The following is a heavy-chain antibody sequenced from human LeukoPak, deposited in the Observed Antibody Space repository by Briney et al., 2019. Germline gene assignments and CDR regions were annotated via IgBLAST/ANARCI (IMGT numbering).Heavy chain of an antibody. CDR2: INSDGSST. D-gene: IGHD4/OR15-4a*01. Sequence: PGGSLRLSCAASGFTFSSYWMHWVRQAPGKGLVWVSRINSDGSSTSYADSVKGRFTISRDNAKNTLYLQMNSLRAEDTAVYHCAREGVLRALDYWGQGTLVTVSS. CDR3: AREGVLRALDY. CDR1: GFTFSSYW. J-gene: IGHJ4*02. V-gene: IGHV3-74*01.